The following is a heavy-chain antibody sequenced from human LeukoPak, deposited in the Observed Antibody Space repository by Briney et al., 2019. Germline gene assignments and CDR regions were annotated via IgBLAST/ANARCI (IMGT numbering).Heavy chain of an antibody. D-gene: IGHD6-19*01. Sequence: GGSLRLPCVASGFTFSSFAMAWVRQAPGKGRAWVAQITGNGVSRYNGDSVKGRFTISSDASKSTMYLEMNSLRAEDTAVYYCARAAGSDSGFDYFDSWGQGTLVTVS. CDR1: GFTFSSFA. CDR2: ITGNGVSR. J-gene: IGHJ4*02. V-gene: IGHV3-23*01. CDR3: ARAAGSDSGFDYFDS.